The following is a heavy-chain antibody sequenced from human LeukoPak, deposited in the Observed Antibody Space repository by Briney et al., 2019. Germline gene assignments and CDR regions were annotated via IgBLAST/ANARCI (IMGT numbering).Heavy chain of an antibody. CDR2: IYHSGST. CDR1: GGSISSGGYS. J-gene: IGHJ4*02. D-gene: IGHD1-26*01. V-gene: IGHV4-30-2*01. Sequence: SQTLSLTCAVSGGSISSGGYSWSWIRQPPGKGLEWIGEIYHSGSTNYNPSLKSRVTISVDKSKNQFSLKLSSVTAADTAVYYCAGSSGMFDYWGQGTLVTVSS. CDR3: AGSSGMFDY.